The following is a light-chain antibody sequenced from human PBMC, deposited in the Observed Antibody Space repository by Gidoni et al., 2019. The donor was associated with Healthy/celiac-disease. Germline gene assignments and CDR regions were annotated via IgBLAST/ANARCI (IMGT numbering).Light chain of an antibody. Sequence: DIQMTQSPASLAASGGDIVTITCRASQSISSYLNWYQQKPGKAPKLLIYAASSLQSGVPSRFSGSGAGTDFTLTISSQQPEDFANYYCQQSYSTPRTFGQGTKVEIK. CDR1: QSISSY. CDR2: AAS. V-gene: IGKV1-39*01. CDR3: QQSYSTPRT. J-gene: IGKJ1*01.